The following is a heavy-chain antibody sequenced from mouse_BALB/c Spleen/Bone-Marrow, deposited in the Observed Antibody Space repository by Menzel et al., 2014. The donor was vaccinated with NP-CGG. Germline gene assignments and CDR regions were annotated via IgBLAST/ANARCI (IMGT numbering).Heavy chain of an antibody. J-gene: IGHJ4*01. Sequence: QVQLQQSGPGLVQPSQSLSISCTVSGFSLTSYGVHWVRQSPEKGLEWLGVIWSGGSTDYNAAFISRLSISKDNSKSXVFFKMNSLQANDTAIYYRARNSHYYGYYYAMDYWGQGTSVTVSS. CDR1: GFSLTSYG. CDR2: IWSGGST. CDR3: ARNSHYYGYYYAMDY. D-gene: IGHD1-2*01. V-gene: IGHV2-2*02.